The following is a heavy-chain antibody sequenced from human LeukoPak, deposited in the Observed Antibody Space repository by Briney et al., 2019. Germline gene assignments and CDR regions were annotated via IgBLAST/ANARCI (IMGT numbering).Heavy chain of an antibody. CDR1: GGSISSYY. J-gene: IGHJ4*02. CDR2: IYYSGST. D-gene: IGHD3-10*01. Sequence: PSETLSLTSTVSGGSISSYYWSWLRQPPGQGMEGIGYIYYSGSTNYNPSLKSRVTISVETSKNEFSLKLRSVTAADTAVYYGARVNGEDGSGNDIDYWGQGTLVTVSS. V-gene: IGHV4-59*01. CDR3: ARVNGEDGSGNDIDY.